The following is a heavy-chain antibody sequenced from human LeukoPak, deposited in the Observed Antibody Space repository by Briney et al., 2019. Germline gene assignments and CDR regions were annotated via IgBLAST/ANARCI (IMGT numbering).Heavy chain of an antibody. CDR2: IYYSGST. D-gene: IGHD3-16*01. J-gene: IGHJ3*02. Sequence: SETLSLTCTVSGGSISSYYWSWIRQPPGKGLEWIGYIYYSGSTNYNPSLKSRVTISVDTSKNQFSLNLSSLTAADTGVYNCAGNGPANKMSYDNVWGTWNAFDIWGQATMVTVSS. CDR1: GGSISSYY. CDR3: AGNGPANKMSYDNVWGTWNAFDI. V-gene: IGHV4-59*01.